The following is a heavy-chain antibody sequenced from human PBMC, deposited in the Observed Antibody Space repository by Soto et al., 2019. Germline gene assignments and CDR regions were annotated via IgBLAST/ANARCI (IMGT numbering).Heavy chain of an antibody. D-gene: IGHD6-6*01. Sequence: NLPETLSLTCTVSGGSISSGDYYWSWIRQPPGKGLEWIGYIYYSGSTYYNPSLKSRVTISVDTSKNQFSLKLSSVTAADTAVYYCARVVTSAARGNWFDPWGQGTLVTVSS. CDR3: ARVVTSAARGNWFDP. CDR1: GGSISSGDYY. CDR2: IYYSGST. V-gene: IGHV4-30-4*01. J-gene: IGHJ5*02.